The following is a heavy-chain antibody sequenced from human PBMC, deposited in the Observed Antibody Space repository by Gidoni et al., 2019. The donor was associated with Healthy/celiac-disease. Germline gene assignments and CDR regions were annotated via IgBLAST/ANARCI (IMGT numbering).Heavy chain of an antibody. CDR2: SSGSGGST. Sequence: EVHLLESGGGLVQPGVSLILSCAASGFTFSSYDMSWVRQAAGKGVEWVSASSGSGGSTYYADSVKCRFTISRDNSKNTLYLQMNSLRAEDTAVYYCARDSKVNYADAFDIWGQGTMVTVSS. CDR3: ARDSKVNYADAFDI. CDR1: GFTFSSYD. J-gene: IGHJ3*02. D-gene: IGHD2-2*01. V-gene: IGHV3-23*01.